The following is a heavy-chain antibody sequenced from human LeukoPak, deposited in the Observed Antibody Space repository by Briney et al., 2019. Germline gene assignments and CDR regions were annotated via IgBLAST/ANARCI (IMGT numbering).Heavy chain of an antibody. D-gene: IGHD1-26*01. CDR3: ARWIVYSCGSYSGY. Sequence: PETPSPSRTVSGGATCSYSTSWIWQPPGKGLEWIGYMHYSGSTNYNPSLKSRVTISVDTSKNQFSLKLSSVTAADTAVYYGARWIVYSCGSYSGYWGQGTLVTVSS. J-gene: IGHJ4*02. V-gene: IGHV4-59*01. CDR1: GGATCSYS. CDR2: MHYSGST.